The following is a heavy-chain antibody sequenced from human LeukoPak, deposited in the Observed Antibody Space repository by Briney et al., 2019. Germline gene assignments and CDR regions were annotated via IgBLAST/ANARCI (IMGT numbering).Heavy chain of an antibody. CDR1: GYTFTSYD. CDR2: KNPNSGNT. Sequence: ASVKVSCKASGYTFTSYDINWVRQATGQGLEWMGWKNPNSGNTGYAQKFQGRVTITRNTSISTAYMELSSLRSEDTAVYYCARDGIGSGSYLPDYWGQGTLVTVSS. D-gene: IGHD1-26*01. J-gene: IGHJ4*02. CDR3: ARDGIGSGSYLPDY. V-gene: IGHV1-8*03.